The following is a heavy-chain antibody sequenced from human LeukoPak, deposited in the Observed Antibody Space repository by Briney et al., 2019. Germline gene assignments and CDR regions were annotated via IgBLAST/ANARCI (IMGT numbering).Heavy chain of an antibody. CDR3: AKDLGIGVAGLDY. V-gene: IGHV3-30*18. CDR1: GFTFGTYD. J-gene: IGHJ4*02. Sequence: GRSLRLSCAASGFTFGTYDMYWIRQAPGKGLEWVAVISYDGSNKYYADSVKGRFTISRDNSKNTLYLQMNSLRAEDTAVYYCAKDLGIGVAGLDYWGQGTLVTVSS. D-gene: IGHD6-19*01. CDR2: ISYDGSNK.